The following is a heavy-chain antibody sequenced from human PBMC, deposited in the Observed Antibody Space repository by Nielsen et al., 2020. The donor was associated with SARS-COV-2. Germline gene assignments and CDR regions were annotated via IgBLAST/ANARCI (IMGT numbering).Heavy chain of an antibody. CDR1: GGTFSSYA. Sequence: SVKVFCKASGGTFSSYAISWVRQAPGQGLEWMGGIIPIFGTANYAQKFQGRVTITADESTSTAYMELSSLRSDDTAVYYCARDLGKVGDYYFGMDVWGQGTTVTVSS. D-gene: IGHD4-23*01. CDR2: IIPIFGTA. CDR3: ARDLGKVGDYYFGMDV. V-gene: IGHV1-69*13. J-gene: IGHJ6*02.